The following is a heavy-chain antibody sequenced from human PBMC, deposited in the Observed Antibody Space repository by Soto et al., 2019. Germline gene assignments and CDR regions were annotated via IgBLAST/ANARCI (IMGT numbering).Heavy chain of an antibody. CDR3: ARDDEGGSDCDLGY. CDR2: ISRDGSNE. CDR1: GFTFSSYV. V-gene: IGHV3-30-3*01. D-gene: IGHD3-10*01. J-gene: IGHJ4*02. Sequence: QVQLVESGGGVVQPGRSLRLSCAASGFTFSSYVIHWVRQTPDKGLEWVAFISRDGSNEYYADSVKGRFTISRDNSTNTLYLEMNSLRTEDTAVYYCARDDEGGSDCDLGYWGQGTLVTVSS.